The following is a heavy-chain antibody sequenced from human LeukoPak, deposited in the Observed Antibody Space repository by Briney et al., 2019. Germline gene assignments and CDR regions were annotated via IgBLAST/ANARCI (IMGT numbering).Heavy chain of an antibody. CDR2: IHYSGST. V-gene: IGHV4-59*08. CDR3: ARFSGSTWGFDL. CDR1: GGSISGYY. J-gene: IGHJ4*02. D-gene: IGHD6-13*01. Sequence: SEALSLTCTVSGGSISGYYWNWIRQTPGKGLEWIAYIHYSGSTNYNPPLKSRVTISMDTSKSQFPLKLTSVTAADTAVYYCARFSGSTWGFDLWGQGTLVTVSS.